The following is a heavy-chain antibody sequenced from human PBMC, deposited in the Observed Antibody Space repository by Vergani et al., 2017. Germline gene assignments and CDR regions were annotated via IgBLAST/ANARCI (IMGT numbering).Heavy chain of an antibody. J-gene: IGHJ3*01. CDR2: INHSGTI. CDR3: ARRAERWEALLRDDFDV. CDR1: GGSLSGYY. D-gene: IGHD1-26*01. Sequence: QVQLQQWGPGLLKPSETLSLTCAVYGGSLSGYYWSWIRLAPGKGLEWIGEINHSGTINYNPTLKSPFNVSIDTSRDHFSLKLRSVSAADTAVYFCARRAERWEALLRDDFDVWGQGTFVTVSP. V-gene: IGHV4-34*01.